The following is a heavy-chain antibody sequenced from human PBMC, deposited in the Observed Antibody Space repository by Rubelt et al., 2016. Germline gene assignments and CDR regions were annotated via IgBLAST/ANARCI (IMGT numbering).Heavy chain of an antibody. V-gene: IGHV3-33*01. CDR1: GFTFSSYG. J-gene: IGHJ4*02. Sequence: VQLVESGGGVVQPGMSLRLSCAASGFTFSSYGMHWVRQAPGKGLEWVAVIWYDGSNKYYADSVKGRFTISRDNSKNTLYLEMNSLRAEDTAVYYCTRDKGRLFGSGSYAGLDYWGQGTLVTVSS. CDR2: IWYDGSNK. D-gene: IGHD3-10*01. CDR3: TRDKGRLFGSGSYAGLDY.